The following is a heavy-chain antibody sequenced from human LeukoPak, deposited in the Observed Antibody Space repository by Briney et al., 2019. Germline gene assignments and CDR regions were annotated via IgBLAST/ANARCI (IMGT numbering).Heavy chain of an antibody. D-gene: IGHD3-3*01. CDR2: IYYSGST. Sequence: SETLSLTCTVSGGSISSYYWSWIRQPPGKGLEWIGYIYYSGSTNYNPSLKSRVTISVDTSKNQFSLKLSSVTAADTAVYYCATSTIFGVVIDYYYYMGVWGKGTTVTVSS. CDR3: ATSTIFGVVIDYYYYMGV. V-gene: IGHV4-59*08. CDR1: GGSISSYY. J-gene: IGHJ6*03.